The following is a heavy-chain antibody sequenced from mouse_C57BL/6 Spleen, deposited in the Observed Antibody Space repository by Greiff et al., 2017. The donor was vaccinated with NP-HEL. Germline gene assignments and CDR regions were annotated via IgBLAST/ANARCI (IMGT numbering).Heavy chain of an antibody. CDR3: ARQVYYGSSYDYFDY. CDR2: ISSGGSYT. J-gene: IGHJ2*01. CDR1: GFTFSSYG. V-gene: IGHV5-6*01. D-gene: IGHD1-1*01. Sequence: EVKLVESGGDLVKPGGSLKLSCAASGFTFSSYGMSWVRQTPDKRLEWVATISSGGSYTYYPDSVKGRFTISRDNAKNTLYLQMSSLKSEDTAMYYCARQVYYGSSYDYFDYWGQGTTLTVSS.